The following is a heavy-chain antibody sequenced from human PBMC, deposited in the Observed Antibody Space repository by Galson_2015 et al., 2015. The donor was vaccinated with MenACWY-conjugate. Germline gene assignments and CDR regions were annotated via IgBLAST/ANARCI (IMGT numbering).Heavy chain of an antibody. CDR1: GFTFSSYW. J-gene: IGHJ6*03. CDR2: IKQDGSEK. Sequence: SLRLSCAASGFTFSSYWMSWVRQAPGKGLEWVANIKQDGSEKYYVDSVKGRFTISRDNAKNSLYLQMNSLRAEDTAVYYCARETTIFGDYYYYYMDVWGKGTTVTVSS. D-gene: IGHD3-3*01. V-gene: IGHV3-7*03. CDR3: ARETTIFGDYYYYYMDV.